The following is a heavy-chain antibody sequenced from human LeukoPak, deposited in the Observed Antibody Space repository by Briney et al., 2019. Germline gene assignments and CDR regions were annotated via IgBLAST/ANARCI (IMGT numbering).Heavy chain of an antibody. CDR3: ARGRAGYYYDSSGYYYLRWYYLDY. D-gene: IGHD3-22*01. Sequence: SETLSLTCAVYGGSFSGYYWSWIRQPPGNGLEWIGEINHSGSTNYNPSLKSRVTISVDTSKNQFSLKLSSVTAADTAVYYCARGRAGYYYDSSGYYYLRWYYLDYWGQGTLVTVSS. CDR1: GGSFSGYY. CDR2: INHSGST. J-gene: IGHJ4*02. V-gene: IGHV4-34*01.